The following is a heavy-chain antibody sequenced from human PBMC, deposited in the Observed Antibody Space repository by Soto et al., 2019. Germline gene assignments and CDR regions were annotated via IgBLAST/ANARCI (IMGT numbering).Heavy chain of an antibody. CDR3: AGVLTGYYPFDY. Sequence: GGSLRLSCAASGFTFSSYSMNWVRQAPGKGLEWVSSISSSSSYIYYADSVKGRFTISRDNAKNSLYLQMNSLRAEDTAVYYCAGVLTGYYPFDYWGQGTLVTVSS. V-gene: IGHV3-21*01. J-gene: IGHJ4*02. CDR1: GFTFSSYS. D-gene: IGHD3-9*01. CDR2: ISSSSSYI.